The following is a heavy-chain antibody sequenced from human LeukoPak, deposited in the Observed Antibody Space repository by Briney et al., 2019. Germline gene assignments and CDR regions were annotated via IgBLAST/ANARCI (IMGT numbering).Heavy chain of an antibody. J-gene: IGHJ4*02. CDR1: GYSISSGYY. D-gene: IGHD3-16*01. CDR3: ARSWGLYYFDY. V-gene: IGHV4-38-2*02. CDR2: IYHSGST. Sequence: SETLSLTCTVSGYSISSGYYWGWTRQPPGKGLEWIGSIYHSGSTYYNPSLKSRVTISVDTSKNQFSLKLSSVTAADTAVYYCARSWGLYYFDYWGQGTLVTVSS.